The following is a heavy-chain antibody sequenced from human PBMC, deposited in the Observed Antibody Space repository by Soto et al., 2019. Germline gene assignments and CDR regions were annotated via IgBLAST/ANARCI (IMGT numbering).Heavy chain of an antibody. V-gene: IGHV3-30*18. CDR2: TSYDETKK. CDR3: AKDRRDGDFMHILVVDF. Sequence: QVRLVESGGGVVQPGGSLRLSCATSGFSLSSYAMHWVRQAPGKGLEWVALTSYDETKKYYADSVKGRFTISRDTSKNTLFLQMTNLRVEDTAVYYCAKDRRDGDFMHILVVDFWGQGALVTVSS. J-gene: IGHJ4*02. D-gene: IGHD2-15*01. CDR1: GFSLSSYA.